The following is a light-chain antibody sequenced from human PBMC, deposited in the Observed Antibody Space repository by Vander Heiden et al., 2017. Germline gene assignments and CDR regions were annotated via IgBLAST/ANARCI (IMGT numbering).Light chain of an antibody. CDR1: QSISSY. V-gene: IGKV1-39*01. Sequence: DIQMTQSPSSLSASVGDRVTITCRASQSISSYLNWYQQKPGKAPKLLIYAASSLQSGVPSRCSGSGAGTDFTLTSSSLQPEDFATYYCQQSDSTPTFGQGTKVEIK. CDR3: QQSDSTPT. CDR2: AAS. J-gene: IGKJ1*01.